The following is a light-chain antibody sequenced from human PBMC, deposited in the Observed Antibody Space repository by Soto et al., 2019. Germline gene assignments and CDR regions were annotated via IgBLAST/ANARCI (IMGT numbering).Light chain of an antibody. CDR2: AAS. J-gene: IGKJ1*01. CDR1: QTISSGY. Sequence: VVTKSAGTLSLSPGERATLSCRASQTISSGYLAWYQQRPGQAPRLLIYAASRRATGIPDRFSGRGSGTDFTLTISTLEPEDFAVYYCQQRSNWPRTFGQGTKVAIK. CDR3: QQRSNWPRT. V-gene: IGKV3D-20*02.